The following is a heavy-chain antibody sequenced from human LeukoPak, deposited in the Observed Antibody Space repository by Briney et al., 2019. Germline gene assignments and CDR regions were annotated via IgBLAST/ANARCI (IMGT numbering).Heavy chain of an antibody. D-gene: IGHD1-26*01. V-gene: IGHV3-30*04. CDR3: APSGRQWELLESYFDC. J-gene: IGHJ4*02. CDR1: GFTFITYA. Sequence: GGSLRLSCAASGFTFITYAMHWVRQAPGKGLEWVAVISYDGRNKYYVDSVKGRFTISRDNSKNTLYLQMNSLRAEDTAVYYCAPSGRQWELLESYFDCWGQGTLVTVSS. CDR2: ISYDGRNK.